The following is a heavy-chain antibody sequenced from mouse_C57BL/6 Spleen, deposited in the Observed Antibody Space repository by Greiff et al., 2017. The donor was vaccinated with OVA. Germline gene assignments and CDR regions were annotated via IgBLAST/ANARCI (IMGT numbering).Heavy chain of an antibody. V-gene: IGHV1-50*01. CDR1: GYTFTSYW. CDR2: IDPSDSYT. Sequence: VQLQQSGAELVKPGASVKLSCKASGYTFTSYWMQCVKQRPGQGLEWIGEIDPSDSYTNYNQKFKGKATLTVDTSSSTAYMQLSSLTSEDSAVYYCAKKGDYGSSQYYFDYWGQGTTLTVSS. J-gene: IGHJ2*01. CDR3: AKKGDYGSSQYYFDY. D-gene: IGHD1-1*01.